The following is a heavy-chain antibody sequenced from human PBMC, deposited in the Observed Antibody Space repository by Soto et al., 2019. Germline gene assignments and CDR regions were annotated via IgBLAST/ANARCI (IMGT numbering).Heavy chain of an antibody. Sequence: GGSLRLSCAASGFTFDDYAMHWVRQAPGKGLEWVSGISWNSGSIGYADSVKGRFTISRDNAKNSLYLQMNSLRAEDTALYYCAKGTFSYSSSYFAAQYFDYWGQGTLVTVSS. J-gene: IGHJ4*02. CDR1: GFTFDDYA. CDR2: ISWNSGSI. D-gene: IGHD6-6*01. V-gene: IGHV3-9*01. CDR3: AKGTFSYSSSYFAAQYFDY.